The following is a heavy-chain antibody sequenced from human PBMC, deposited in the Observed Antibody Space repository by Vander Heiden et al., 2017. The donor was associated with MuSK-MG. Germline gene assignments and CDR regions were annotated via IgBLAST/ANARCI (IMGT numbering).Heavy chain of an antibody. CDR2: ISFDGNNK. CDR3: ARSITIFGVALKKGNMDV. V-gene: IGHV3-30-3*01. D-gene: IGHD3-3*01. J-gene: IGHJ6*03. Sequence: LEWVAVISFDGNNKYYADSVKGRFTIARDNSKNTLFLQMNRLRGDDTAVYYCARSITIFGVALKKGNMDVWGKGTTVTVSS.